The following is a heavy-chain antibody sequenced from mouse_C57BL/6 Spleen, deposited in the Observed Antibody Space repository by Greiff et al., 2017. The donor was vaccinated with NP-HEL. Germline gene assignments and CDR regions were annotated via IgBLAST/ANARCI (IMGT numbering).Heavy chain of an antibody. Sequence: VQLQQSGAELVRPGSSVKLSCKASGYTFTSYWMDWVKQRPGQGLEWIGNIYPSDSETHYNQKFKDKATLTVDKSSSTAYMQLSSLTSEDSAVYYCARGNYSNYAMDYWGQGTSVTVSS. CDR2: IYPSDSET. J-gene: IGHJ4*01. CDR3: ARGNYSNYAMDY. D-gene: IGHD2-5*01. V-gene: IGHV1-61*01. CDR1: GYTFTSYW.